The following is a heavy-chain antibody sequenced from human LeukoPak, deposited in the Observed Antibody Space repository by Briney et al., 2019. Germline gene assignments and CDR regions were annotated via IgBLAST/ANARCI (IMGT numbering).Heavy chain of an antibody. J-gene: IGHJ4*02. D-gene: IGHD3-22*01. CDR1: RLPFSIAW. Sequence: GGSLRLSCAGSRLPFSIAWMTWVRQAPGKGLEWVGRIKSRADGGTTDYAAPVKGRFAISRDDSKSTVYLQMDSLRTEDTAVYYCTTPVHYSDSRFDFWGQGTLVTVSS. CDR2: IKSRADGGTT. V-gene: IGHV3-15*01. CDR3: TTPVHYSDSRFDF.